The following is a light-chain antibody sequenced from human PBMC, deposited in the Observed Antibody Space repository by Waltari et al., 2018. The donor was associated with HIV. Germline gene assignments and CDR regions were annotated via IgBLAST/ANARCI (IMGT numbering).Light chain of an antibody. CDR2: EAV. CDR1: SSDGGNYKL. Sequence: QSALTQPASVSGSPGQSLTISCTGTSSDGGNYKLVSWYQQYPGKAPKLMIYEAVKRPSGVPNRISASKSGNTASLTISGLQAEDEADYYCCSYGGSSTWVFGGGTKLTVL. CDR3: CSYGGSSTWV. V-gene: IGLV2-23*01. J-gene: IGLJ3*02.